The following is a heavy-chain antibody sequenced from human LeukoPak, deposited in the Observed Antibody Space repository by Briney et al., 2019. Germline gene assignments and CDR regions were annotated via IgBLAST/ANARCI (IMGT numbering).Heavy chain of an antibody. CDR2: IKQDGSEK. CDR1: GFTFMSYW. CDR3: ARVSSKTMVRGLLTKKNYNYHYMGV. V-gene: IGHV3-7*01. Sequence: GGSLRLSCAASGFTFMSYWMSWVRQAPGKGLEWVANIKQDGSEKYCVDSVKGRCTISRDNAKNSLYLQMNSLRAEDTAVYYCARVSSKTMVRGLLTKKNYNYHYMGVWGKGTTVTISS. J-gene: IGHJ6*03. D-gene: IGHD3-10*01.